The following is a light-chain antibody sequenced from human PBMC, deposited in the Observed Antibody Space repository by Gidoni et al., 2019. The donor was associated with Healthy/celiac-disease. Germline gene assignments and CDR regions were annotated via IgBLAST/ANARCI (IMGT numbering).Light chain of an antibody. CDR2: AAS. Sequence: DIQMTQSPCSLSASVGDRVTITCRASQSISSYLNWYQQKPGKAPKLLIYAASSLQSGVPSRFSCSGSVTDFTLTISSLQPEDFATYYCQQSYSTLLMYSFGQGTKLEIK. CDR1: QSISSY. V-gene: IGKV1-39*01. CDR3: QQSYSTLLMYS. J-gene: IGKJ2*03.